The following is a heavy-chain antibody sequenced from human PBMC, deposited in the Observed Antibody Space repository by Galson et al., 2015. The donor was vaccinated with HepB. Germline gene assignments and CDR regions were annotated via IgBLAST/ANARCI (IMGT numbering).Heavy chain of an antibody. CDR1: GFTFSSYA. V-gene: IGHV3-30-3*01. D-gene: IGHD6-13*01. J-gene: IGHJ3*02. Sequence: SLRLSCAASGFTFSSYAMHWVRQAPGKGLEWVAVISYDGSNKYYADSVKGRFTISRDNSKNTLYLQMNSLRAEDTAVYYCAGAAAGARPRAFDIWGQGTMVTVSS. CDR3: AGAAAGARPRAFDI. CDR2: ISYDGSNK.